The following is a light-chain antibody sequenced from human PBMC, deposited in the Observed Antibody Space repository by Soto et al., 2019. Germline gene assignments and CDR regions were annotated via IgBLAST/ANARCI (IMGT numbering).Light chain of an antibody. Sequence: QSVLTQPPSVSGAPRQRVTISCSGSSSNIGNNAVNWYQQLPGKAPKLLIYYDDLLPSGVSDRFSGSKSGTSASLAISGLQSEDEADYYCAAWDDSLNGVFGGGTKLTVL. J-gene: IGLJ3*02. V-gene: IGLV1-36*01. CDR2: YDD. CDR1: SSNIGNNA. CDR3: AAWDDSLNGV.